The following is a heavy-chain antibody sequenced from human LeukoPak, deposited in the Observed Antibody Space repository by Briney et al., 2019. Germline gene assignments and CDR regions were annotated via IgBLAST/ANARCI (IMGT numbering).Heavy chain of an antibody. D-gene: IGHD1-26*01. Sequence: ASEKVSCKASGGTFSSYAATWVRQAPGQGLEWMGRIIPIIGGVNYAQKFQGRVTITRDTSASTAYMELSSLRSEDTAVYYCARDYSAFDIWGQGTMVTVSS. V-gene: IGHV1-69*04. CDR1: GGTFSSYA. CDR2: IIPIIGGV. CDR3: ARDYSAFDI. J-gene: IGHJ3*02.